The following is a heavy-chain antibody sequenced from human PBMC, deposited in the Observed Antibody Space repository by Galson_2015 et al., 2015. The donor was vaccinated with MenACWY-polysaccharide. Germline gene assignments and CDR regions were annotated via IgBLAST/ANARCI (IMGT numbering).Heavy chain of an antibody. D-gene: IGHD3-22*01. CDR2: IYPGDSET. Sequence: QSGAEVTKPGESLKISCKGSGDTFTSSWIGWVRQMPGKGLEWMGIIYPGDSETIYSPSFQGQVTISADKSITTAYLQWSSLKTSDTAMFYCARRGNDHDSNLGRGWYFDLWGRGTLVTVSS. CDR3: ARRGNDHDSNLGRGWYFDL. V-gene: IGHV5-51*03. J-gene: IGHJ2*01. CDR1: GDTFTSSW.